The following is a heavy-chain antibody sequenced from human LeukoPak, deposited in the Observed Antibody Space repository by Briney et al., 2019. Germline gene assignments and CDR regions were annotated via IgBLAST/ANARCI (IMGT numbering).Heavy chain of an antibody. J-gene: IGHJ4*02. CDR1: GYTFTGYY. D-gene: IGHD4-17*01. V-gene: IGHV1-2*02. Sequence: ASVKVSCKASGYTFTGYYMHWVRQAPGQGLEWMGWINPNSGGTNYAQKFQGRVTMTRDTSISTAYMELSRLRSDDTAVYYCARVSVFGDYAQYWGQGTLVTVSS. CDR2: INPNSGGT. CDR3: ARVSVFGDYAQY.